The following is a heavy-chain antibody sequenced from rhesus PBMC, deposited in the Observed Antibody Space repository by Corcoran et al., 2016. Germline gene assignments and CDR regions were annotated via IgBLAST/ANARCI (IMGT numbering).Heavy chain of an antibody. Sequence: QVQLQESGPGLVKPSETLSLTCAVSGGSISGYYWTWIRQPPGKGLEWIGYIGGSSGSTYYNPSLKSRVTISTDTSKNQFSLKLTSVTAADTAVYYCASPRSGVTYNRFDVWGPGVLVTVSS. J-gene: IGHJ5-1*01. D-gene: IGHD3-34*01. CDR2: IGGSSGST. CDR1: GGSISGYY. V-gene: IGHV4-165*02. CDR3: ASPRSGVTYNRFDV.